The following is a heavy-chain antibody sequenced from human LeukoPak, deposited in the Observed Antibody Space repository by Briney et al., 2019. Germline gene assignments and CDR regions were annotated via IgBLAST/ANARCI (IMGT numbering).Heavy chain of an antibody. Sequence: GGSLRLSCAASGFTFSSYWMHWVRQAPGKGLVWVSRINSDGSSTSYADSVEGRFTISRDNAKNTLYLQMNSLRAEDTAVYYCARGSSGGSCYDWGQGTLVTVSS. CDR3: ARGSSGGSCYD. CDR2: INSDGSST. V-gene: IGHV3-74*01. D-gene: IGHD2-15*01. J-gene: IGHJ4*02. CDR1: GFTFSSYW.